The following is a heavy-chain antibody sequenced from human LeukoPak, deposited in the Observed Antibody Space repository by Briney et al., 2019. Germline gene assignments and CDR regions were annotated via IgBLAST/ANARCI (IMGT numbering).Heavy chain of an antibody. CDR1: GGSISSGGYY. CDR2: IYYSGST. Sequence: ASETLSLTCTVSGGSISSGGYYWSWLRQHPGKGLEWIGYIYYSGSTYYNPSLKSRVTISVDTSKNQFSLKLSSVTAADTAVYYCARDAMVRGVIDPWGQGTLVTVSS. V-gene: IGHV4-31*03. D-gene: IGHD3-10*01. CDR3: ARDAMVRGVIDP. J-gene: IGHJ5*02.